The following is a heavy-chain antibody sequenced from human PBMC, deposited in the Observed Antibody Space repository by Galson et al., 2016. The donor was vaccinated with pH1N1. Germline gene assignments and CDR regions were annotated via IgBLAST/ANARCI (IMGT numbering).Heavy chain of an antibody. CDR3: ARDRRYLDWTSPRFDN. CDR1: GFSFSRSA. V-gene: IGHV3-33*05. J-gene: IGHJ4*02. CDR2: ISYDGSKA. D-gene: IGHD3-9*01. Sequence: SLRLSCATSGFSFSRSAMNWVRQAPGKGLEWVALISYDGSKAYYADAVKGRFIISRDNSQKTVFLQMNSLSAEDTALYYCARDRRYLDWTSPRFDNWGQGTEVSGSS.